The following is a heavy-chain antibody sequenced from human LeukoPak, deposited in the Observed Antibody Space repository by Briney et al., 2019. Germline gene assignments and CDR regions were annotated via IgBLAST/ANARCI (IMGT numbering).Heavy chain of an antibody. D-gene: IGHD3-10*01. CDR1: GGTFSSYA. CDR3: ARDRYYYGSGSFYYFDY. Sequence: SVKVSCKASGGTFSSYAISWVRQAPGQGLEWVGGIIPIFGTANYAQKFQGRVTITADESTSTAYMELSSLRSEDTAVYYCARDRYYYGSGSFYYFDYWGQGTLVTVSS. V-gene: IGHV1-69*13. CDR2: IIPIFGTA. J-gene: IGHJ4*02.